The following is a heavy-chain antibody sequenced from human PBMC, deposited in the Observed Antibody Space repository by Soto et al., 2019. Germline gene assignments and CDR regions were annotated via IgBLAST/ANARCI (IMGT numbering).Heavy chain of an antibody. J-gene: IGHJ4*02. D-gene: IGHD2-2*02. CDR1: GYSFTSYW. CDR3: ARHVYCSRTSCYKDFDY. V-gene: IGHV5-51*01. Sequence: PGESLKISCKGSGYSFTSYWIGWVRQMPGKGLEWMGIIYPGDSDTRYSPSFQGQVTISADKSISTAYLQWSSLKASDTAMYYCARHVYCSRTSCYKDFDYCGQGPLVTVSS. CDR2: IYPGDSDT.